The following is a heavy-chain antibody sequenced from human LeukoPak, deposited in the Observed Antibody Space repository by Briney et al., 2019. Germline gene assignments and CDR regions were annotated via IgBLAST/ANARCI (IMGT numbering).Heavy chain of an antibody. Sequence: SETLSLTCTVSGGSISSSSYYWGWIRQPPGKGLEWIGSIYYSGSTYYNPSLKSRVTISVDTSKNQFSLKLSSVTAADTAVYYCARVTIVVVGNWFDPWGQGTLVTVSS. CDR2: IYYSGST. CDR1: GGSISSSSYY. D-gene: IGHD2-2*01. V-gene: IGHV4-39*07. CDR3: ARVTIVVVGNWFDP. J-gene: IGHJ5*02.